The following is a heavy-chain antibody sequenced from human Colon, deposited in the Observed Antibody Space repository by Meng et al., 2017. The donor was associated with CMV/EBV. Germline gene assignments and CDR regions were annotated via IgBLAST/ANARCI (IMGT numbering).Heavy chain of an antibody. CDR3: ARVMASRTDAFDI. CDR2: ISYDGRSK. V-gene: IGHV3-30*04. J-gene: IGHJ3*02. Sequence: GESLKISCAASGFTFSSYAMHWVRQAPGKGLEWVAVISYDGRSKEYADSVKGRFTISRDNSDNTLYLQMNSLSGGDTAVYYCARVMASRTDAFDIWGQGTMVTVSS. D-gene: IGHD5-24*01. CDR1: GFTFSSYA.